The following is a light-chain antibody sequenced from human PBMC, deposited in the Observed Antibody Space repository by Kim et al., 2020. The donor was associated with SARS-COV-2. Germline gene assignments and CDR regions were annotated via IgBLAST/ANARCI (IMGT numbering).Light chain of an antibody. J-gene: IGKJ4*01. V-gene: IGKV3-20*01. CDR1: QSVSNSY. CDR3: QQYGGPRVLT. CDR2: GES. Sequence: EIVLTQSPGTLSLSPGETATLSCRASQSVSNSYLAWYQQKPGQAPRLIMYGESSRTTGIPDRFSGSGSGTDFTLTISRLEPEDFAVYYCQQYGGPRVLTFSGGTQV.